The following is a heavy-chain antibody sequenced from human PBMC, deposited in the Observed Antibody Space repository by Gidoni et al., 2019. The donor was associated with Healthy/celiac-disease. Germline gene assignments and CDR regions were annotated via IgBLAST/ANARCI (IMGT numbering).Heavy chain of an antibody. Sequence: EVQLVESGGGLVQPGGSLRLSCPASGFTFSSYWMSWVRQAPGKGLEWVANIKQDGSEKYYVDSVKGRFTISRDNAKNSLYLQMNSLRAEDTAVYYCARHRSGWYGPYYFDYWGQGTLVTVSS. D-gene: IGHD6-19*01. CDR1: GFTFSSYW. V-gene: IGHV3-7*03. CDR3: ARHRSGWYGPYYFDY. J-gene: IGHJ4*02. CDR2: IKQDGSEK.